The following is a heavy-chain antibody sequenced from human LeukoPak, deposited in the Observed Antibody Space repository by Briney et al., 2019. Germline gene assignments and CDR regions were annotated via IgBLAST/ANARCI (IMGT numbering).Heavy chain of an antibody. Sequence: PSETLSVTCAVDGAAFSGDCWAWLRQPAGKGLELNGEVNHTGSTTYNPSLKSRVTMSVDTSKNRFSLKLNSVTAADTAVYYCARVEGYCSSTSCYTVQEDYWGQGTLVTVSS. V-gene: IGHV4-34*01. J-gene: IGHJ4*02. CDR3: ARVEGYCSSTSCYTVQEDY. CDR1: GAAFSGDC. CDR2: VNHTGST. D-gene: IGHD2-2*02.